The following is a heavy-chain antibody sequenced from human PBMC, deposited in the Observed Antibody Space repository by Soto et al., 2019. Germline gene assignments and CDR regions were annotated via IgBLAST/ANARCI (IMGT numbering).Heavy chain of an antibody. CDR3: ASSADSSGWYYFES. J-gene: IGHJ4*02. CDR2: IIPIFGTA. D-gene: IGHD6-19*01. CDR1: GGTFSSYA. V-gene: IGHV1-69*12. Sequence: QVQLVQSGAEVKKPGSSVKVSCKASGGTFSSYAISWVRQAPGQGLEWMGGIIPIFGTANYAQKLQGRVKIPADESTSTAYMELSRLKSEDTAVYYCASSADSSGWYYFESWGQGTRVTVSS.